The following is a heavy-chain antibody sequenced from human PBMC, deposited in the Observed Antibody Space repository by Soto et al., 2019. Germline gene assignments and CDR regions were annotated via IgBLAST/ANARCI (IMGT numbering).Heavy chain of an antibody. CDR2: ISASGVST. V-gene: IGHV3-23*01. CDR3: AKLSSTLYPSNFDV. D-gene: IGHD6-13*01. CDR1: GFTFSSEA. J-gene: IGHJ2*01. Sequence: GVSLRLSCAASGFTFSSEAMSWVRQAPGKGLEWVSFISASGVSTYYADSGKGRFTISRDNSKNTLFLHMNSLRAEDTAVYYCAKLSSTLYPSNFDVWGQGTPVTVSA.